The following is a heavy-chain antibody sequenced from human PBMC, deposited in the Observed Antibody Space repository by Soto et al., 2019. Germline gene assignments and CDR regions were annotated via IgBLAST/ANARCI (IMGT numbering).Heavy chain of an antibody. D-gene: IGHD3-22*01. CDR1: GGSISSGGYY. J-gene: IGHJ4*02. CDR2: IYYSGST. V-gene: IGHV4-31*03. CDR3: ARQPYYYDSSGYYGRGSHYFDY. Sequence: QVQLQESGPGLVKPSQTLSLTCTVSGGSISSGGYYWSWIRQHPGKGLEWIGYIYYSGSTYYNPSLKSRVTISGDTSKNQFSLKLSSVTAADTAVYYCARQPYYYDSSGYYGRGSHYFDYWGQGTLVTVSS.